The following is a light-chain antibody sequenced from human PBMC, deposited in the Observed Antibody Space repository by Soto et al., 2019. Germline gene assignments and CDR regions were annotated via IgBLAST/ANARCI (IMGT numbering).Light chain of an antibody. CDR2: GTS. Sequence: EIVLTQSPGTLSLSPGERATLSCRASQSVSSSYLAWYQQKPGQAPRLLIYGTSNRATGIPDRFSGSGSGTDFTLTISRLEPEDFAVYYCQQYVTFGGGTKLEIK. CDR3: QQYVT. V-gene: IGKV3-20*01. CDR1: QSVSSSY. J-gene: IGKJ4*01.